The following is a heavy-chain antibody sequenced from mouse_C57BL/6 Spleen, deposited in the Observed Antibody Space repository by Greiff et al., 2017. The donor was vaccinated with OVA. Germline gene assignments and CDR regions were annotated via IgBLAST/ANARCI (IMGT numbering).Heavy chain of an antibody. CDR2: ISYSGST. CDR1: GYSITSGYD. J-gene: IGHJ1*03. V-gene: IGHV3-1*01. Sequence: EVQLQESGPGMVKPSQSLSLTCTVTGYSITSGYDWHWIRHLPGNKLEWMGFISYSGSTNYNPSLKSRITITKDTSKHHFFLKLKSVTTEDTATYYCARARPPYWYFDVWGTGTTVTVSS. CDR3: ARARPPYWYFDV.